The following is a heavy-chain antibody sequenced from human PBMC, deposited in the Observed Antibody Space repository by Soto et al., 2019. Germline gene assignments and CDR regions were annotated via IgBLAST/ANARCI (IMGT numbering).Heavy chain of an antibody. CDR2: IIPIFGTA. D-gene: IGHD6-13*01. J-gene: IGHJ6*02. Sequence: SVKVSCKASGGTFSSYAISWVRQAPGQGLEWMGGIIPIFGTANYAQKFQGRVTITADESTSTAYMELSSLRSEDTAVYYCASWGAAADDYYYYGMDVWGQGTTVTVSS. CDR3: ASWGAAADDYYYYGMDV. V-gene: IGHV1-69*13. CDR1: GGTFSSYA.